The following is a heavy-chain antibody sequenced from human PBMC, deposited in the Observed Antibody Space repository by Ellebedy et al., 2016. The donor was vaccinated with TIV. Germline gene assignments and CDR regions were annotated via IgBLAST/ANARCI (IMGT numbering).Heavy chain of an antibody. Sequence: GESLKISCSASGFTFSDYAMHWVRQAPGKGLEYLAVITYKGDKTYYADSVKGRFTISRDNSRNTLYLQMSSLKIEDTAMYTCVKEGYRDYDSLDPWGQGTLVTVSS. CDR2: ITYKGDKT. J-gene: IGHJ5*02. V-gene: IGHV3-64D*06. CDR1: GFTFSDYA. CDR3: VKEGYRDYDSLDP. D-gene: IGHD5-12*01.